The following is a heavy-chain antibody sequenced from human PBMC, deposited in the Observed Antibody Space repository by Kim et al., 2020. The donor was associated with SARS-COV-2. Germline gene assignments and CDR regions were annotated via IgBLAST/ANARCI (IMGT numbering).Heavy chain of an antibody. V-gene: IGHV3-23*01. J-gene: IGHJ4*02. CDR3: AKHWYYGSGNSHLFFDY. CDR2: ISDNGGGT. Sequence: GGSLRLSCAASGFTFRSYDMNWVRQAPGKGLEWVSTISDNGGGTYYADSVKGRFTISRDNSKNTLYLQMNSLRAEDTAVYYCAKHWYYGSGNSHLFFDYWGQGTLVTVSS. CDR1: GFTFRSYD. D-gene: IGHD3-10*01.